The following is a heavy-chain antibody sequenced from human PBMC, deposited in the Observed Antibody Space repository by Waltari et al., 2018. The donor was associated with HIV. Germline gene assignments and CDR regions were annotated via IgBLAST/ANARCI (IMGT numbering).Heavy chain of an antibody. Sequence: QMQLQQWGAGPLKPSETLSLTCAVQGGSLSGYYWSWIRQPPGNGLAWIGEISPSRSTKYNPSLKSRVTISVDTSKNQFSLRLKSVTAADTAVFYCASRGAPTPVTTDSWGQGTLVIVSS. CDR3: ASRGAPTPVTTDS. J-gene: IGHJ5*01. D-gene: IGHD4-17*01. CDR1: GGSLSGYY. CDR2: ISPSRST. V-gene: IGHV4-34*01.